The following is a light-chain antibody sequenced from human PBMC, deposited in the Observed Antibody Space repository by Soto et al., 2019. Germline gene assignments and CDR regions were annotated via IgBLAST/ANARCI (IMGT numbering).Light chain of an antibody. V-gene: IGKV1-5*03. CDR1: QSISSW. Sequence: DIQVTQSPSSVSASVGDRVTITCRASQSISSWLAWYQQKPGKAPKLLINKASSLESRVPSRFSGSGSGTEFTLTISSLQPDDFSTYYCQQYNIYSRTFGQGTKVDIK. CDR3: QQYNIYSRT. J-gene: IGKJ1*01. CDR2: KAS.